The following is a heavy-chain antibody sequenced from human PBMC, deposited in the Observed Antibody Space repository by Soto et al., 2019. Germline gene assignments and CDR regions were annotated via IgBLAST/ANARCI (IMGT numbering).Heavy chain of an antibody. CDR3: ARTPNNGRAGVYGMDV. V-gene: IGHV1-2*02. CDR1: GYTFSDYY. CDR2: IDADSGDT. J-gene: IGHJ6*02. Sequence: QVQLVQSGAEAKKPGASLKVSCKASGYTFSDYYIHWVRQAPGQGLEWMGWIDADSGDTKYAQKLQGRVTMTRDTSIKPAYMELSRLRSDDTAVYYCARTPNNGRAGVYGMDVWGQGTTVTVSS. D-gene: IGHD1-26*01.